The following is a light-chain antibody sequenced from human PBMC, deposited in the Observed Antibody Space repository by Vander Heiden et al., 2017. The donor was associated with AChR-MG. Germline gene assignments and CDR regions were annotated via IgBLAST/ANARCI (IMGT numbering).Light chain of an antibody. CDR3: NSRDSSGNHV. CDR2: GKT. J-gene: IGLJ1*01. Sequence: SSELPQDPAVSVALGQTVRITCQGDSLRSYYASWYQQKPGQAPVLVIYGKTTRPSGIPDRFSGSSSGNTASLTITGAQAEDEADYYCNSRDSSGNHVFGTGTKVTVL. V-gene: IGLV3-19*01. CDR1: SLRSYY.